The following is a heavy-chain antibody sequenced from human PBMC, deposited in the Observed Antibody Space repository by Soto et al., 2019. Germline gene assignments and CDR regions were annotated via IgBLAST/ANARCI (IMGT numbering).Heavy chain of an antibody. CDR2: ISYDGSNK. J-gene: IGHJ5*02. CDR3: AKDVHSSSWAWFDP. D-gene: IGHD6-13*01. Sequence: GGSLRLSCAASGFTFSSYGMHWVRQAPGKGLEWVAVISYDGSNKYYADSVKDRFTISRDNSKNTLYLQMNSLRAEDTAVYYCAKDVHSSSWAWFDPWGQGTLVTVSS. CDR1: GFTFSSYG. V-gene: IGHV3-30*18.